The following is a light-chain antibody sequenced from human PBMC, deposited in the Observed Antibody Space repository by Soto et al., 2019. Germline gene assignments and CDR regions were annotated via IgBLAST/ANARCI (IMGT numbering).Light chain of an antibody. J-gene: IGKJ4*01. V-gene: IGKV1-39*01. CDR2: AAS. CDR1: QNIGTF. Sequence: DIQMTQSPSSLSASVEDRVTITCRASQNIGTFLNWYQQKPGRAPKLLIFAASNLRLRSGVPSSFSGSGSGTDFTLTITSLHPEDFATNYCQQSYNIPVTFGGGTRVEIK. CDR3: QQSYNIPVT.